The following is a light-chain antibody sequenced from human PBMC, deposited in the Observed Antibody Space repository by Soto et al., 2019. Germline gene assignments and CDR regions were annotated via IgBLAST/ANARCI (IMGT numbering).Light chain of an antibody. J-gene: IGKJ1*01. V-gene: IGKV1-6*01. CDR2: SAS. CDR1: QVIRRD. Sequence: AIQMTQSPSSLSASVGDTVTITCRASQVIRRDLSWYQQKPGEAPKLLIYSASYLQGAVPSRFRGSGSGTDFTLTISSLQPEAFATYYCLQGFNFPRTFGQGTKVEV. CDR3: LQGFNFPRT.